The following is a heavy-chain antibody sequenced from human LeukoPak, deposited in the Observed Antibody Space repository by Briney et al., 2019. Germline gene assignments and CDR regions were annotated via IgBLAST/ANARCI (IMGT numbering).Heavy chain of an antibody. CDR1: GGSISYYY. CDR3: ARGVVPASHFDC. J-gene: IGHJ4*02. CDR2: IYTSGGT. D-gene: IGHD2-2*01. V-gene: IGHV4-4*07. Sequence: PSETLSLTCSVSGGSISYYYWTWIRQPAGKGLEWIGRIYTSGGTNYNPSLKSRVTMSVDTSKNQFSLKLSSVTAADTAVYYCARGVVPASHFDCWDQGTLVTVSS.